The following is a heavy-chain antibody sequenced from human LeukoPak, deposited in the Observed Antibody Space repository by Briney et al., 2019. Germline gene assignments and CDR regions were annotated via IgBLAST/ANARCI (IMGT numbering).Heavy chain of an antibody. Sequence: SETLSLTCTVSGGSISSSSYYWGWIRQPPGKGLEWIGSIYYSGSTYYNPSLKSRVTISVDTSKNQFSLKLSSVTAADTAVYYCARQYRGFWSGYYTEYNWFDLWGQGTLVTVSS. V-gene: IGHV4-39*01. J-gene: IGHJ5*02. CDR3: ARQYRGFWSGYYTEYNWFDL. CDR1: GGSISSSSYY. CDR2: IYYSGST. D-gene: IGHD3-3*01.